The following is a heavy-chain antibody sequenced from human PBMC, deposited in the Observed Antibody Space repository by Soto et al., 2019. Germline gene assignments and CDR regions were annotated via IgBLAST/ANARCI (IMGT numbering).Heavy chain of an antibody. Sequence: KPSETLSLTCTVSGGSIRSGDYFWSWIRQPPGKGLEWIGNIYYSGSTYYNPSLESRVTVSVDTSKNQFSLKLSSVTAADTAVYYCARSGSYYVDYWGQGTLVTVSS. CDR3: ARSGSYYVDY. CDR2: IYYSGST. CDR1: GGSIRSGDYF. J-gene: IGHJ4*02. V-gene: IGHV4-30-4*01. D-gene: IGHD1-26*01.